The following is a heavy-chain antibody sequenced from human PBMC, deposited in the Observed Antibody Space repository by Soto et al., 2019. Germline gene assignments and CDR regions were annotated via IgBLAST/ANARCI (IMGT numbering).Heavy chain of an antibody. CDR3: AKNQGVELVPLATVDWFDP. CDR1: GFIFENFG. Sequence: LRLSCAASGFIFENFGMSWVRQAPGKGLEWISSTSGSGFKKYYADSVKGRFTISRDNSKSTVYLELNNLSAEDTAVYHCAKNQGVELVPLATVDWFDPWGQGSVVTVSS. V-gene: IGHV3-23*01. D-gene: IGHD1-26*01. J-gene: IGHJ5*02. CDR2: TSGSGFKK.